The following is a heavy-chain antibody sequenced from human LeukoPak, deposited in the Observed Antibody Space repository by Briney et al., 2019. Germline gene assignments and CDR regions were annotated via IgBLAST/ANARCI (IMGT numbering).Heavy chain of an antibody. CDR2: INPNSGGT. CDR3: ARGDIVVVVAATTNIDY. CDR1: GYTFTGYY. V-gene: IGHV1-2*02. Sequence: GASVKVSCKASGYTFTGYYMHWVRQARGQGLEWTGWINPNSGGTNYAQKFQGRVTMTRDTSISTAYMELSRLRSDDTAVYYCARGDIVVVVAATTNIDYWGQGTLVTVSS. J-gene: IGHJ4*02. D-gene: IGHD2-15*01.